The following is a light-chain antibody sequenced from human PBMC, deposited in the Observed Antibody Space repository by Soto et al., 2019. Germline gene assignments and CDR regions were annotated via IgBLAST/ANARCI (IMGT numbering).Light chain of an antibody. CDR2: GAS. Sequence: EIVLPQSTGTLSFSPGERATLPCSARQIISNNYLAWYQQKPGQAPRLLVYGASSRATGIPDRFSGSGSGTDFTLTISSLDAEDFAVYYCQQYGSSRFTFGPGTKVEIK. J-gene: IGKJ3*01. CDR3: QQYGSSRFT. V-gene: IGKV3-20*01. CDR1: QIISNNY.